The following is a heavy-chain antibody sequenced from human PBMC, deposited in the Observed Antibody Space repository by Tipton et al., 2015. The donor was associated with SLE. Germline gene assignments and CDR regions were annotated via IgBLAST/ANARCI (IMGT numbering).Heavy chain of an antibody. D-gene: IGHD3-10*01. CDR2: VYYSGTT. CDR3: ASGGFYGSGTYYGGWFDP. Sequence: TLSLTCNVTGGAIGSHYWSWIRQPPGKELEWIGYVYYSGTTNYNPSLKSRVTISVDTSKNQFSLKLTSVTAADTGVYYCASGGFYGSGTYYGGWFDPWGQGTLVTVSS. V-gene: IGHV4-59*08. CDR1: GGAIGSHY. J-gene: IGHJ5*02.